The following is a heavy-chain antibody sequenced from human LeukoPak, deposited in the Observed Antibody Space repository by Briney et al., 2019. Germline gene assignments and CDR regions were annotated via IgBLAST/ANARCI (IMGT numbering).Heavy chain of an antibody. CDR3: ARASIVVVSDAFDI. D-gene: IGHD3-22*01. Sequence: ASETLSLTCAVSGYSISSGYYWGWIRQPPGKGLEWIGSIYHSGSTYYNPSLKSRVTISVDTSKNQFSPKLSSVTAADTAVYYCARASIVVVSDAFDIWGQGTMVTVSS. CDR1: GYSISSGYY. V-gene: IGHV4-38-2*01. J-gene: IGHJ3*02. CDR2: IYHSGST.